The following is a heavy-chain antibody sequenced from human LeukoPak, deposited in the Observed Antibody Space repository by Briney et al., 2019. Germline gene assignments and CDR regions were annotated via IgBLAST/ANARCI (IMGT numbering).Heavy chain of an antibody. V-gene: IGHV4-4*07. Sequence: SETLSLTCTVSGGSISNKYWSWIRQPAGKGLEWIGRIYTSGSTNYNPSLKSRVTMSVDTSKNQFSLKLSSVTAADTAVYYCARALAIAAAFDYWGQGTLVTVSS. CDR1: GGSISNKY. CDR3: ARALAIAAAFDY. J-gene: IGHJ4*02. CDR2: IYTSGST. D-gene: IGHD6-13*01.